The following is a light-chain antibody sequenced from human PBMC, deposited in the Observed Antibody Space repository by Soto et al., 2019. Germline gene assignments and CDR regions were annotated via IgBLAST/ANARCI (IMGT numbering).Light chain of an antibody. J-gene: IGKJ1*01. CDR3: QQRGNWPVT. CDR2: DAS. CDR1: QSVSSY. Sequence: EIVLTQSPATLSLSPGERATPSCRASQSVSSYFAWYQQKPGQAPRLLIYDASNRATGIPARFSGSGSGTDFTLTISSLEPDDFAVYYCQQRGNWPVTFGQGTRVDIK. V-gene: IGKV3-11*01.